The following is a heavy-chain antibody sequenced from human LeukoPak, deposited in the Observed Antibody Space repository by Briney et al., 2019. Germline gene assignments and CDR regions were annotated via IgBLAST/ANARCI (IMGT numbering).Heavy chain of an antibody. J-gene: IGHJ3*02. Sequence: PSETLSLTCAVYGGSFSGYYWSWIRQPPGKGLEWIGGINHNGSTNYNPSLKSRVTISVDTSKNQFSLKLSSVTAADTAVYYCARGYSSGWYRVRAFDIWGQGTMVTVSS. CDR1: GGSFSGYY. CDR3: ARGYSSGWYRVRAFDI. V-gene: IGHV4-34*01. D-gene: IGHD6-19*01. CDR2: INHNGST.